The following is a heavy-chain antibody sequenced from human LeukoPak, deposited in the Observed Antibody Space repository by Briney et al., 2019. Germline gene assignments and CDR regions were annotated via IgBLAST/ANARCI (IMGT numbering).Heavy chain of an antibody. V-gene: IGHV4-38-2*01. CDR1: GYSISSGYY. J-gene: IGHJ4*02. CDR3: ARYSTSRAFDL. Sequence: SETLSLTCAVSGYSISSGYYWGWIRQPPGKGLECVATIHHSGTTYYDPSLKSQATISVDTSKNQFSLKLSSVTAAGTAVYYCARYSTSRAFDLWGQGSLVTVSS. CDR2: IHHSGTT. D-gene: IGHD2/OR15-2a*01.